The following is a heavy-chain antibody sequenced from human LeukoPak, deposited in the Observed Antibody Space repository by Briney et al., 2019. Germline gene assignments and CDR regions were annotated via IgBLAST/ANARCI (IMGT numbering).Heavy chain of an antibody. J-gene: IGHJ4*02. CDR2: INHSGST. V-gene: IGHV4-34*01. D-gene: IGHD5-12*01. CDR1: GGSFSGYY. CDR3: GKNRWLRPPFDY. Sequence: PSETLSLTCAVYGGSFSGYYWSWIRQPPGKGLEWIGEINHSGSTNYNPSLKSRVTISVDTSKNQFSLKLSSVTAADTAVYYCGKNRWLRPPFDYGGQGTLVPVSP.